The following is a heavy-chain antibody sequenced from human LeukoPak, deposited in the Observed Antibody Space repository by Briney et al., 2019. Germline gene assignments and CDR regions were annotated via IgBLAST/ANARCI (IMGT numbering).Heavy chain of an antibody. V-gene: IGHV1-18*01. CDR2: ISAYNGNT. D-gene: IGHD3-22*01. CDR1: GYTFTSYG. Sequence: ASVKVSCKASGYTFTSYGISWVRQAPGQGLEWMGWISAYNGNTNYAQKLQGRVTMTTDTSTSTAYMKLRSLRSDDTAVYYCARPNYYDSSGLNWFDPWGQGTLVTVSS. J-gene: IGHJ5*02. CDR3: ARPNYYDSSGLNWFDP.